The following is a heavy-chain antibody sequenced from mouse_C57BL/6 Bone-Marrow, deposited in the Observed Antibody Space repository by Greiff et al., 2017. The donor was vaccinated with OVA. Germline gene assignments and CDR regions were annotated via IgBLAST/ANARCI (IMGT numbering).Heavy chain of an antibody. Sequence: EVQGVESGGGLVKPGGSLKLSCAASGFTFSSYAMSWVRQTPEKRLEWVATISDGGSYTYYPDNVKGRFTISRDNAKNNLYLQMSHLKSEDTAMYYCARGGPLLFAYWGQGTLVTVSA. CDR2: ISDGGSYT. CDR3: ARGGPLLFAY. V-gene: IGHV5-4*01. J-gene: IGHJ3*01. D-gene: IGHD2-10*01. CDR1: GFTFSSYA.